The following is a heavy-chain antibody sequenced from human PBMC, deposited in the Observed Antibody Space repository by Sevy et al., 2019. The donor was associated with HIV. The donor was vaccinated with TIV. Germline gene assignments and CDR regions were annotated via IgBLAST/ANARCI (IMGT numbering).Heavy chain of an antibody. CDR2: IKNKGNNYAT. CDR1: GFTFSGSA. D-gene: IGHD2-15*01. V-gene: IGHV3-73*01. J-gene: IGHJ4*02. CDR3: ARHYIDCSGGSCSSDYFDY. Sequence: GGSLRLSCAASGFTFSGSAMHWVRQASGKGLEWIGRIKNKGNNYATAYGASAKGRFTITRDDSKNTAYLQMNSLKTEDTAMYYCARHYIDCSGGSCSSDYFDYWGQGTLVTVSS.